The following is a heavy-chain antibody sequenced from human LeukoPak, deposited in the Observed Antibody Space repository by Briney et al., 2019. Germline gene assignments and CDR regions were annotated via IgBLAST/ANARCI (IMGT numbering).Heavy chain of an antibody. Sequence: ASVKVSCKASGYTFTGYYMHWVRQAPGQGLEWMGGIIPIFGTANYAQKFQGRVTITADKSTSTAYMELSSLRSEDTAVYYCATLRYFDWFSPYYFDYWGQGTLVTVSS. CDR2: IIPIFGTA. J-gene: IGHJ4*02. V-gene: IGHV1-69*06. D-gene: IGHD3-9*01. CDR1: GYTFTGYY. CDR3: ATLRYFDWFSPYYFDY.